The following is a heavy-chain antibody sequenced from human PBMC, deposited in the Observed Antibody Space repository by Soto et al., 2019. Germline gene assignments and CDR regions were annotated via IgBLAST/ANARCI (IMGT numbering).Heavy chain of an antibody. D-gene: IGHD6-6*01. CDR2: ISGSGGST. J-gene: IGHJ1*01. Sequence: EVQLLESGGGLVQPGGSLRLSCAASGFTFSSYAMSWVRQAPGKGLEWVSAISGSGGSTYYADSVKGRFTISRDNSKITLYLQMNSLRAEDTAVYYCAKGRLGELGYFQHWGQGTLVTVSS. CDR3: AKGRLGELGYFQH. CDR1: GFTFSSYA. V-gene: IGHV3-23*01.